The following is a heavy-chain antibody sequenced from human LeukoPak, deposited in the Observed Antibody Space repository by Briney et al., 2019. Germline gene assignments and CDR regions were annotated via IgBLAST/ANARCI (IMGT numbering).Heavy chain of an antibody. V-gene: IGHV1-69*04. D-gene: IGHD1/OR15-1a*01. CDR2: IIPILDMA. CDR1: GGTFSSYA. Sequence: GSSVKVSCKASGGTFSSYAISWVRQAPGQGLEWMGRIIPILDMANYAQKFQGRVTITADKSTSTAYMELSSLRSEDTAVYYCADELEQDYFDYWGQGTLATVSS. CDR3: ADELEQDYFDY. J-gene: IGHJ4*02.